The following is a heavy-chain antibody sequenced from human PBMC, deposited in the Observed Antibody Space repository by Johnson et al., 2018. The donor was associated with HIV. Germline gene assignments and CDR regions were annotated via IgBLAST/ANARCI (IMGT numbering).Heavy chain of an antibody. CDR1: GFAVSSNY. D-gene: IGHD6-13*01. J-gene: IGHJ3*02. CDR3: ARDGESQQLPLGDAFDI. Sequence: VQLVESGGGLVQSGGSLRLSCGVSGFAVSSNYMSWVRQAPGKGLEWVSIIYSGGSPYYAESVTGRFTISRDNSTNTLYLQMNNLRVEDTAVYYCARDGESQQLPLGDAFDIWGQGTMVTVSS. V-gene: IGHV3-66*01. CDR2: IYSGGSP.